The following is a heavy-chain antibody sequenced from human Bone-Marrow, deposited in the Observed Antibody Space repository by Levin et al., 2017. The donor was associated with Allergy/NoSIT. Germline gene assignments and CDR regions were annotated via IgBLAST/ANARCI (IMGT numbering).Heavy chain of an antibody. CDR1: GGTFSSYA. D-gene: IGHD3-3*01. CDR2: IIPIFGTA. V-gene: IGHV1-69*06. CDR3: ARALYDFWSGYEVLFERFDP. J-gene: IGHJ5*02. Sequence: SVKVSCKASGGTFSSYAISWVRQAPGQGLEWMGGIIPIFGTANYAQKFQGRVTITADKSTSTAYMELSSLRSEDTAVYYCARALYDFWSGYEVLFERFDPWGQGTLVTVSS.